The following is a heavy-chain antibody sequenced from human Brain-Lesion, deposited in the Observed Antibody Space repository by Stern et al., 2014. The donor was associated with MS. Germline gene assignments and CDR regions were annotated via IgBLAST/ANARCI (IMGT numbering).Heavy chain of an antibody. D-gene: IGHD1-26*01. J-gene: IGHJ4*02. V-gene: IGHV1-24*01. Sequence: MQLVESGAEVKKPGASVKVSCKVSGHTLTELSMHWVRQAPRKGLEWMGGFDPEDGETIYAQKFQGRVTMTEDTSTDTAYMELSSLRSEDTAVYYCATLSPGAGGNYYRHFDYWGQGTLVTVSS. CDR3: ATLSPGAGGNYYRHFDY. CDR2: FDPEDGET. CDR1: GHTLTELS.